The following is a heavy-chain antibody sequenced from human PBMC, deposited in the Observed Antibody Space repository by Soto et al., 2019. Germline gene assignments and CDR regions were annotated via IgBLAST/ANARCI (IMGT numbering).Heavy chain of an antibody. D-gene: IGHD3-22*01. Sequence: QVQLEQSGAEVKKPGSSVKVSCKASGGIFSDYGISWVRQAPGQGLEWMGGIIPIFGTANYAQKFQGRVTITAEESTTTAYMELSSLRSEDTDVYYCARGWYHYDSSGLLTWFDPWGQGTLVTVSS. CDR1: GGIFSDYG. CDR2: IIPIFGTA. CDR3: ARGWYHYDSSGLLTWFDP. V-gene: IGHV1-69*01. J-gene: IGHJ5*02.